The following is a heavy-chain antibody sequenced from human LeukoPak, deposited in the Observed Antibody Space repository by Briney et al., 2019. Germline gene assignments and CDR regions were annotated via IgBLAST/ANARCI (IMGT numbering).Heavy chain of an antibody. V-gene: IGHV3-7*01. J-gene: IGHJ4*02. Sequence: GGSLRLSCATSGFTFSDYWMHWVRQAPGRGLEWVTNIKQDGSERYYVDSVKGRFTITRDNAKNSLSLQMNSLRAEDTAVYYCAKDRARIVGATTDYWGQGTLVTVSS. CDR2: IKQDGSER. CDR3: AKDRARIVGATTDY. D-gene: IGHD1-26*01. CDR1: GFTFSDYW.